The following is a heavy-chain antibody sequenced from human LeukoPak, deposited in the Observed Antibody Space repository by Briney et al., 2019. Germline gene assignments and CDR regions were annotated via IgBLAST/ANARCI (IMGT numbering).Heavy chain of an antibody. CDR2: INWNGGST. J-gene: IGHJ6*02. CDR3: SRDPRSVITEGFDYLYGKDG. D-gene: IGHD1-14*01. CDR1: GFTFDDYG. V-gene: IGHV3-20*01. Sequence: GGSLRLSCAASGFTFDDYGMSWVRQAPGKGLEWVSGINWNGGSTGYADSVKGRFTISRDNAKNSLYLQMNSLRAEDTALYHFSRDPRSVITEGFDYLYGKDGWGQGTTVTVSS.